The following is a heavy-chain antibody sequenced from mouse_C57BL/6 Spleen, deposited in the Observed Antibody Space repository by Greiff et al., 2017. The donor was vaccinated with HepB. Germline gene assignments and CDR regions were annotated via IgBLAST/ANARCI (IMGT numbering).Heavy chain of an antibody. CDR3: ARPYSNYEGFAY. J-gene: IGHJ3*01. Sequence: QVQLQQPGAELVKPGASVKMSCKASGYTFTSYWITWVKQRPGQGLEWIGDIYPGSGSTNYNEKFKSKATLTVDTSSSTAYMQLSSLTSDDSAVYYCARPYSNYEGFAYWGQGTLVTVSA. V-gene: IGHV1-55*01. CDR2: IYPGSGST. D-gene: IGHD2-5*01. CDR1: GYTFTSYW.